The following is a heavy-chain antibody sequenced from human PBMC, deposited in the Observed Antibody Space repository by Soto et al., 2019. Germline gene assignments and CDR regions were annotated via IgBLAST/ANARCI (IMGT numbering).Heavy chain of an antibody. D-gene: IGHD4-17*01. V-gene: IGHV4-39*01. Sequence: PSETLSLTCTVSGGSSISSSYYWGWIRKPPGKGLEWIGSIYYSGSTYYNPSLKSRVTISVDTSKNQFSLKLSSVTAADTAVYYCARRRWDYGDYGYRSRIDYWGQGTLVTVSS. J-gene: IGHJ4*02. CDR2: IYYSGST. CDR3: ARRRWDYGDYGYRSRIDY. CDR1: GGSSISSSYY.